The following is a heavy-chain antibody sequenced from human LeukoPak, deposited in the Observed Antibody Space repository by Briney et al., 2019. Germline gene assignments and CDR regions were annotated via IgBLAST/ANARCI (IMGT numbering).Heavy chain of an antibody. Sequence: PGGSLRLSCAASGFTFSNAWMSWVRQAPGKGLEWVSSISSSSSYIYYADSVKGRFTISRDNAKNSLYLQMNSLRAEDTAVYYCARDRSYNFRNLFDYWGQGTLVTVSS. CDR1: GFTFSNAW. CDR2: ISSSSSYI. D-gene: IGHD3-10*01. V-gene: IGHV3-21*01. CDR3: ARDRSYNFRNLFDY. J-gene: IGHJ4*02.